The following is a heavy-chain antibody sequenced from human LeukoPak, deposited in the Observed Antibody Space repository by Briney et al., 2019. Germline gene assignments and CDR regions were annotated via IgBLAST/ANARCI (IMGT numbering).Heavy chain of an antibody. V-gene: IGHV4-4*09. CDR1: GDSISSLY. CDR2: IHSSGSA. J-gene: IGHJ4*02. Sequence: SETLSLTCTVSGDSISSLYWSWIRQPPGKGLEWIGFIHSSGSANYNSSLKSRVTISIDTSKNQFSLKVNSVTAADTAVYYCARRRGWKQQLVYFDYWGQGTLATVSS. D-gene: IGHD6-13*01. CDR3: ARRRGWKQQLVYFDY.